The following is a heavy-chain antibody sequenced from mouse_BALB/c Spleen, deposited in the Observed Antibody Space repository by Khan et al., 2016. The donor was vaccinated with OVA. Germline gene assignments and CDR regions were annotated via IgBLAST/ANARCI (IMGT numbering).Heavy chain of an antibody. Sequence: EVQLQESGPGLVKPSQSLSLTCTVTGYSITSDYAWNWIRQFPGNKLEWMGYISYSGDTAYNPSLKSRISIIRDTSKNQFFLQLNSVTTEDKATYYCASMILYYYCSNFEGYYFDYWGQGTTLTGSS. CDR1: GYSITSDYA. CDR3: ASMILYYYCSNFEGYYFDY. D-gene: IGHD1-1*01. J-gene: IGHJ2*01. V-gene: IGHV3-2*02. CDR2: ISYSGDT.